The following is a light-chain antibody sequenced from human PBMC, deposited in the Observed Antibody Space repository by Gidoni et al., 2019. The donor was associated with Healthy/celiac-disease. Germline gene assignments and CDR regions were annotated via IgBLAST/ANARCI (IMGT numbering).Light chain of an antibody. CDR1: QSVSSSY. Sequence: EIVLTQSPGTLSLSPGKRATLSCRASQSVSSSYLAWYQQKPGQAPRLLIYGASSRATGIPDRFSGSGSGTDFTLTISRPEPEDFAVYDCQQYGSSTGWTFGQGTKVEIK. CDR3: QQYGSSTGWT. J-gene: IGKJ1*01. CDR2: GAS. V-gene: IGKV3-20*01.